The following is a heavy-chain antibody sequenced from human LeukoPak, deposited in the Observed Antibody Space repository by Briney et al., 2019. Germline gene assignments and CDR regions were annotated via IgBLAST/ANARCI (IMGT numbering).Heavy chain of an antibody. J-gene: IGHJ6*02. CDR1: GGSISSSSYY. V-gene: IGHV4-39*07. D-gene: IGHD3-9*01. Sequence: SETLSLTCTVSGGSISSSSYYWGWIRQPPGKGLEWIGSIYYGGSTYYNPSLKSRVTISVDTSKNQFSLKLSSVTAADTAVYYCASLPGGGYDILTGYWGEDYYGMDVWGQGTTVTVSS. CDR2: IYYGGST. CDR3: ASLPGGGYDILTGYWGEDYYGMDV.